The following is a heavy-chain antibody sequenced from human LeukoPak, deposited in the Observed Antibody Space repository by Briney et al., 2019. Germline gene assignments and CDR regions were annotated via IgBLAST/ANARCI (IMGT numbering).Heavy chain of an antibody. V-gene: IGHV4-59*01. CDR3: ARDASCIAAAGTGAQDAFDI. J-gene: IGHJ3*02. CDR1: GCTISSYY. D-gene: IGHD6-13*01. Sequence: SETLSLTCTVSGCTISSYYWSWIRQPPGKGLEWIGYIYYSGSTYYKPSLKSRVTISVDTSKNPFSLKPSSVTAADTAVYYCARDASCIAAAGTGAQDAFDIWGQGTMVTVSS. CDR2: IYYSGST.